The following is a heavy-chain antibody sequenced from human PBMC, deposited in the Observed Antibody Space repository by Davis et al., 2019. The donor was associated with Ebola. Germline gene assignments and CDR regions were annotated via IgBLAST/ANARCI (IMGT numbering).Heavy chain of an antibody. V-gene: IGHV2-5*01. Sequence: SGPTLVKPTQTLTLTCTFSGFSLSTSGVGVGWIRQPPGKALEWLALIYWNEDKRYSPSLNSRLTITKDTSKNQVVLTMTNMDPVDTATYYCAKFRSDDAFDVWGPGTMVTVSS. CDR1: GFSLSTSGVG. J-gene: IGHJ3*01. CDR2: IYWNEDK. CDR3: AKFRSDDAFDV.